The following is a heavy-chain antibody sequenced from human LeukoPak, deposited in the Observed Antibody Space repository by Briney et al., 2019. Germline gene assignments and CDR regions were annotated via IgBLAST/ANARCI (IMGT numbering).Heavy chain of an antibody. D-gene: IGHD1-26*01. CDR1: GFTFSSYS. Sequence: GGSLRLSCAASGFTFSSYSMNWVRQAPGKGLEWVSSISSSSSYIYYADSVKGRFTISRDNAKNSLYLQMNSLRAEDTAVYYCARVGRGATTYYYYYGMDVWGQGTTVTVSS. CDR3: ARVGRGATTYYYYYGMDV. J-gene: IGHJ6*02. V-gene: IGHV3-21*01. CDR2: ISSSSSYI.